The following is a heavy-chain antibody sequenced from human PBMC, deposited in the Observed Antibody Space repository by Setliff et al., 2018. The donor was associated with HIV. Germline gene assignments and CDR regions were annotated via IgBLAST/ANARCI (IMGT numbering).Heavy chain of an antibody. CDR3: ARDPPGYGDSKDY. CDR1: GYSISSGYY. Sequence: SETLSLTCAVSGYSISSGYYWGWIRQPPGKGLEWIGSIYHSGSTYDSPSLKSRVTISVDTSKNQFSLNLRSVTAADTAVYYCARDPPGYGDSKDYWGQGKLVTVSS. D-gene: IGHD4-17*01. J-gene: IGHJ4*02. CDR2: IYHSGST. V-gene: IGHV4-38-2*02.